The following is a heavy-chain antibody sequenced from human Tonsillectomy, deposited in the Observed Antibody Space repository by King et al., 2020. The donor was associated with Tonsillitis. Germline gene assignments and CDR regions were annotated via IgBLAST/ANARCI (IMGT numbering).Heavy chain of an antibody. CDR1: GFTFSSYA. CDR2: ISSSGGST. Sequence: VQLVESGGGLVQPGGSLRLSCAASGFTFSSYAMSWVRQAPGKGLEWVSAISSSGGSTYYGDSVKGRFTISRDNSKNTLYLQMNSLRAEDTAVYYCAKRDGGWTGRQPRHYYYYGLDVWGQGTTVTVSS. CDR3: AKRDGGWTGRQPRHYYYYGLDV. D-gene: IGHD3/OR15-3a*01. V-gene: IGHV3-23*04. J-gene: IGHJ6*02.